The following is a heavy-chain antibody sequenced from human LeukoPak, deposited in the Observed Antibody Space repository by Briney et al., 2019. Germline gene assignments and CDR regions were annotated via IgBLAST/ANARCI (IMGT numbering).Heavy chain of an antibody. CDR1: GYTFTGYY. CDR2: INPNSGGT. Sequence: ASVKVSCKASGYTFTGYYMHWVRQAPGQGLEWMGWINPNSGGTNYAQRFQGRVTMTRDTSISTAYMELSRLRSDDTAVYYCARESIHCGGGTCYGAVRWFDPWGQGTLVTVSS. J-gene: IGHJ5*02. CDR3: ARESIHCGGGTCYGAVRWFDP. D-gene: IGHD2-15*01. V-gene: IGHV1-2*02.